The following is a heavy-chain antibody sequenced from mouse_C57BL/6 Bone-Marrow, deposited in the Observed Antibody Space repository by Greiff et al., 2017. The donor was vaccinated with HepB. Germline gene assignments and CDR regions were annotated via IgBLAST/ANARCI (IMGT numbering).Heavy chain of an antibody. V-gene: IGHV1-75*01. Sequence: VQLQESGPELVKPGASVKISCKASGYTFTDYYINWVKQRPGQGLEWIGWIFPGSGSTYYNEKFKGKATLTVDKSSSTAYMLLSSLTSEDSAVYVCARSSPYYYGSSYVHWFAYWGQGTLVTVSA. CDR3: ARSSPYYYGSSYVHWFAY. J-gene: IGHJ3*01. CDR2: IFPGSGST. D-gene: IGHD1-1*01. CDR1: GYTFTDYY.